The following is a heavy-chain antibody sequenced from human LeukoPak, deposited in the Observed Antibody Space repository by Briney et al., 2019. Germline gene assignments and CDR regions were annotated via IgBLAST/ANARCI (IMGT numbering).Heavy chain of an antibody. Sequence: PGGSLRLSCAASGFTFSSYGMHWVRQAPGKGLEWVAFIRYDGSNKYYADSVKGRFTISRDNSKNTLYLQMNSLRAEDTAVYYCAKDSGGSYNYYYYMDVWGKGTTVTVSS. J-gene: IGHJ6*03. CDR2: IRYDGSNK. V-gene: IGHV3-30*02. D-gene: IGHD1-26*01. CDR1: GFTFSSYG. CDR3: AKDSGGSYNYYYYMDV.